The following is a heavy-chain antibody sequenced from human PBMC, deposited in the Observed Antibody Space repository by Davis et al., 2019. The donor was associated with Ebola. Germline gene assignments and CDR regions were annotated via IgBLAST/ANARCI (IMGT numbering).Heavy chain of an antibody. CDR3: ARDLGYHNDDYYYALDV. CDR1: GFTFSSYS. D-gene: IGHD3-9*01. Sequence: PGGSLRLSCAASGFTFSSYSINWVRQAPGKGLEWVSSISTTGNNIHYADSVKGRFTISRDNAKNSLYLQMNSLRVEDTAVYYCARDLGYHNDDYYYALDVWGQGTTVTVSS. J-gene: IGHJ6*02. CDR2: ISTTGNNI. V-gene: IGHV3-21*01.